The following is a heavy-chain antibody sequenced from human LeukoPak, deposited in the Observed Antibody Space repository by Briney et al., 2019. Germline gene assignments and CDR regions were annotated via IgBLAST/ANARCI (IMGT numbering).Heavy chain of an antibody. CDR2: ISSSSSYI. CDR3: ARDLPHPFIAAAGYRPDMGDFYYYGMDV. Sequence: GGSLRLSCAASGFTFSSYSMNWVRQAPGKGLEWVSSISSSSSYIYYADSVKGRFTISRDNAKNSLYLQMNSLRAEDTAVYYCARDLPHPFIAAAGYRPDMGDFYYYGMDVWGQGTTVTVSS. CDR1: GFTFSSYS. J-gene: IGHJ6*02. D-gene: IGHD6-13*01. V-gene: IGHV3-21*04.